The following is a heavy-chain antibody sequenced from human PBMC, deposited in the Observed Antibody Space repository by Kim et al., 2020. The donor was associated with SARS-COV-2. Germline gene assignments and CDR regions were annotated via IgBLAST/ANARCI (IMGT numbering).Heavy chain of an antibody. CDR3: ARDRGGGYFGSMDV. V-gene: IGHV3-30-3*01. Sequence: GGSLRLSCAASGFTFNSYAMHWVRQAPGKGLEWVALISYDGSNKNYADSVKGRFTISRDNSKNTLYLQMNSLRAEDTAVYYCARDRGGGYFGSMDVWGQGTRSPSP. CDR2: ISYDGSNK. CDR1: GFTFNSYA. D-gene: IGHD3-10*01. J-gene: IGHJ6*02.